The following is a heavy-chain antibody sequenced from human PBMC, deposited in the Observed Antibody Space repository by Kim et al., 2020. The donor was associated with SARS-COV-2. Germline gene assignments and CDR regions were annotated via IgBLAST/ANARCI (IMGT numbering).Heavy chain of an antibody. J-gene: IGHJ4*02. V-gene: IGHV1-69*11. CDR2: IIPILGHQ. CDR1: GDTFSRDA. D-gene: IGHD2-2*02. Sequence: SVKVSCKASGDTFSRDAITWVRQAPGHGLEWMGRIIPILGHQNYAQKFAGRVKFAADESTKTAYMDPASLTSDDTAIYYCAGDRGKAINRLDSWGQGTL. CDR3: AGDRGKAINRLDS.